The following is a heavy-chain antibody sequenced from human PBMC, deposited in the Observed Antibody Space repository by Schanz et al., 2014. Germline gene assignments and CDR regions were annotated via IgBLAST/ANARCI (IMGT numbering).Heavy chain of an antibody. CDR2: IGGSDGNT. Sequence: QVQLLQSGAEVKKPGASVKVSCKASGYTFTNYYIHWVRQAPGQGLEWMGWIGGSDGNTNLAQQFQGRVTMTTDTSTSTVYMELRSLTSDDSAVYYCARDRDQWDGNYLDYWGQGTLVTVSS. CDR1: GYTFTNYY. D-gene: IGHD1-26*01. J-gene: IGHJ4*02. V-gene: IGHV1-18*04. CDR3: ARDRDQWDGNYLDY.